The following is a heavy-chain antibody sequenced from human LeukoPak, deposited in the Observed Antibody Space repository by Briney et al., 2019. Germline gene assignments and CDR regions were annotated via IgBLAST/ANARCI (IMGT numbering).Heavy chain of an antibody. D-gene: IGHD1-26*01. CDR3: AKQWEEYFQH. CDR1: GFTFSSYA. J-gene: IGHJ1*01. V-gene: IGHV3-23*01. Sequence: PGGSLILSCAASGFTFSSYAMSWVRPAPGKGLEWVSGISGSGGSTYYADSAKGRFTISRDNSKNTLYLQMNSLRADDTAVYYCAKQWEEYFQHWGQGTLVTVSS. CDR2: ISGSGGST.